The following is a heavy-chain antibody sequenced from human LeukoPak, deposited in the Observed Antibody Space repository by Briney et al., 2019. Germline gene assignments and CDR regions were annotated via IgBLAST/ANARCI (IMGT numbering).Heavy chain of an antibody. V-gene: IGHV3-23*01. CDR1: GFIFSDYG. J-gene: IGHJ4*02. Sequence: GGTLRLSCAASGFIFSDYGMSWVRQAPGKGLEWVSTIGGRGGSTYYADSVKGRFTISRDNSKNTLYLQMNSLRAEDTAVYYCAKDHEGGGYYPGDFDYWGQGTLVTVSS. CDR3: AKDHEGGGYYPGDFDY. D-gene: IGHD3-22*01. CDR2: IGGRGGST.